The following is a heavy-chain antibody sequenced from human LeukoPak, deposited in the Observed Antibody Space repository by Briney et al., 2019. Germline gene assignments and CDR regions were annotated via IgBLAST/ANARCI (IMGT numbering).Heavy chain of an antibody. D-gene: IGHD3-22*01. CDR3: ARHRLYDTTGYYYDFDY. CDR1: GYSIGSGYY. CDR2: IYHSGST. J-gene: IGHJ4*02. Sequence: PSETLSLTCAVSGYSIGSGYYCGWIRQPPGKGLEWVGSIYHSGSTYHSPSLKSRVTMPLDTSKNQFSLKLSSVTAADTAVYYCARHRLYDTTGYYYDFDYWGQGTLVTVSS. V-gene: IGHV4-38-2*01.